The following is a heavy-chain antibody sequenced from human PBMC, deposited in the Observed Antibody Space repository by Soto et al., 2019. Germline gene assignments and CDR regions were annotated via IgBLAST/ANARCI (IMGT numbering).Heavy chain of an antibody. V-gene: IGHV3-74*01. Sequence: EVQLVESGGGLVQPGGSLRLSCAASGFTFSSYWMHWVRQAPGKGLVWVSGINSDGSSTSYADSVKGRFTISRDNAKNTLYRQMNRLRAEDTAVYYCAREPTYVYDSSGYYDYWGQGTLVTVSS. CDR2: INSDGSST. J-gene: IGHJ4*02. D-gene: IGHD3-22*01. CDR3: AREPTYVYDSSGYYDY. CDR1: GFTFSSYW.